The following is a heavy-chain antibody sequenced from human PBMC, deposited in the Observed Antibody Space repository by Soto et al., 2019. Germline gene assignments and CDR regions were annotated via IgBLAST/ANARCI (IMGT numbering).Heavy chain of an antibody. Sequence: QVQLVQSGAEVKKPGSSVKVSCMASGGTFNTFAISWVRQAPGQGLECMGGIIPMFGTAHYAQKFQGRVTITADESTRTGYMELSSLRSEDTAVYYCASFSPPRGYFAYGGQGTLVTVAS. D-gene: IGHD3-16*01. CDR2: IIPMFGTA. J-gene: IGHJ4*02. CDR3: ASFSPPRGYFAY. V-gene: IGHV1-69*01. CDR1: GGTFNTFA.